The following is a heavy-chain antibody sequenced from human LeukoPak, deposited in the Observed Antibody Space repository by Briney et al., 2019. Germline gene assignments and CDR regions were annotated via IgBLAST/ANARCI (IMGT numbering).Heavy chain of an antibody. CDR1: GGSFSGYY. V-gene: IGHV4-34*01. J-gene: IGHJ5*02. CDR2: INHSGST. D-gene: IGHD6-13*01. CDR3: ARGRRPNSSSWYPSNPRKLWFDP. Sequence: SETLSLTCAVYGGSFSGYYWSWIRQPPGKGLEWIGEINHSGSTNYNPSLKSRVTISVDTSKNQFSLKLSSVTAADTAVYYCARGRRPNSSSWYPSNPRKLWFDPWGQGTLVTVSS.